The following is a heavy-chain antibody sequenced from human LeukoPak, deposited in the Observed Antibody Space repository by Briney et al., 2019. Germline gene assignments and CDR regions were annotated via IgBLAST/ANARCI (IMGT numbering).Heavy chain of an antibody. CDR2: INWNGGST. V-gene: IGHV3-20*04. CDR1: GFTFDDYG. CDR3: AREMAHYYGSGSPPYYYYMDV. J-gene: IGHJ6*03. Sequence: GGSLRLSCAASGFTFDDYGMSWVRQAPGKGLEWVSGINWNGGSTGYADSVKGRFTISRDNAKNSLYLQMNSLRAEDTALYYCAREMAHYYGSGSPPYYYYMDVWGKGTTVTVSS. D-gene: IGHD3-10*01.